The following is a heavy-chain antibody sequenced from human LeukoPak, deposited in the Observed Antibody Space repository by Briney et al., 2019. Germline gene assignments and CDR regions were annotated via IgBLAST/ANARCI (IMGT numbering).Heavy chain of an antibody. CDR1: GGSIRSGGYY. J-gene: IGHJ4*02. D-gene: IGHD2-2*02. CDR2: IYYRGST. CDR3: ARGECRNTSWYRVFDY. Sequence: SQTLSLICTVSGGSIRSGGYYWRWIRQHPGKGLEWIGYIYYRGSTHYNPPLKSRVTTSVDTSKNQFSLKLSSVTAADTAVYYCARGECRNTSWYRVFDYWGQGTLVTVSS. V-gene: IGHV4-31*03.